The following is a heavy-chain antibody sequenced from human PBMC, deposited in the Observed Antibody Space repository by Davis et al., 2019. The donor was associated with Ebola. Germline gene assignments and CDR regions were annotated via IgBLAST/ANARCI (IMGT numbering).Heavy chain of an antibody. Sequence: ASVKVSCKASGYTFASYGFSWVRQAPGQGLEWVGWFSAHNGNIYYAPKFQGRVAMTRDTSSSTAYMELRSLRSEDTAVYYCASGGFRGFDPWGQGTLVTVSS. J-gene: IGHJ5*02. V-gene: IGHV1-18*01. CDR2: FSAHNGNI. D-gene: IGHD2-15*01. CDR1: GYTFASYG. CDR3: ASGGFRGFDP.